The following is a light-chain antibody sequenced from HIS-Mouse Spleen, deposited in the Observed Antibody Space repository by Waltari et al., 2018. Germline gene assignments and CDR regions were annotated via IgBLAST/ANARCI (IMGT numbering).Light chain of an antibody. V-gene: IGLV2-8*01. J-gene: IGLJ1*01. Sequence: QSALTQPPSASGSPGQSVTISCTGTSRDVGGYNYVSWYQQHPGKAPKRMIYEVSKRPSGVPDRFSGSKSGNTDSLTVSGLQAEDEADYYCSSYAGSNNYVFGTGTKVTVL. CDR2: EVS. CDR1: SRDVGGYNY. CDR3: SSYAGSNNYV.